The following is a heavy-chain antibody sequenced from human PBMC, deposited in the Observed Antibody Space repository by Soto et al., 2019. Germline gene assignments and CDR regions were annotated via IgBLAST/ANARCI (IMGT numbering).Heavy chain of an antibody. D-gene: IGHD6-13*01. Sequence: QLQLQESGPGLVKPSETLSLTCTVSGGSISSRSYYWGWIRQPPGKGLGWIGSTYYSGNTYYNPSRKRRVIISVDTSKNQFSLKLSSVTAADTAVYYCARQGKYSSSWREYFDYYNGMDVWGQGTTVTVSS. CDR1: GGSISSRSYY. CDR2: TYYSGNT. V-gene: IGHV4-39*01. CDR3: ARQGKYSSSWREYFDYYNGMDV. J-gene: IGHJ6*02.